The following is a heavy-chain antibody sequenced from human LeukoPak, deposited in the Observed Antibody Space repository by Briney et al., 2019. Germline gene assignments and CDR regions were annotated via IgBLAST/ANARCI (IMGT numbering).Heavy chain of an antibody. CDR2: IYHSGST. J-gene: IGHJ3*02. D-gene: IGHD6-13*01. CDR3: ASVTQYSSNQAEGAFDI. CDR1: GYSISRGYY. Sequence: PSETLSLTCTVSGYSISRGYYWGWIRQPPGKGLEWIGSIYHSGSTYYNPFLKSRVTISVDTSKNQFSLKLSSVTAADTAVYYCASVTQYSSNQAEGAFDIWGQGTMVTVSS. V-gene: IGHV4-38-2*02.